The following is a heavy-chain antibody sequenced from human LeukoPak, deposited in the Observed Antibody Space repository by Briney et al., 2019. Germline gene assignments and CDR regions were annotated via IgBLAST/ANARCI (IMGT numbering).Heavy chain of an antibody. Sequence: GGSLRLSCAASGFTFSSYSMNWVRQAPGKGLEWVSYISSSSSYIYYADSVKGRFTISRDNAKNSLYLQMNSLRAEDTAVYYCARGSPRDIPAAATNWFDPWGQGTLVTVSS. CDR3: ARGSPRDIPAAATNWFDP. CDR1: GFTFSSYS. J-gene: IGHJ5*02. D-gene: IGHD6-13*01. CDR2: ISSSSSYI. V-gene: IGHV3-21*05.